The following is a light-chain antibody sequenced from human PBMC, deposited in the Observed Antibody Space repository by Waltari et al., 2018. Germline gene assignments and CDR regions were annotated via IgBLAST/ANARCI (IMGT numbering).Light chain of an antibody. V-gene: IGLV1-40*01. Sequence: QSVLTQPPSVSGAPGQRVTISSTGSSSNIGAGYDVHWSQQLPGTAPKLLIYGNSNRPSGVPDRFSGSKSGTSASLAITGLQAEDEADYYCQSYDSSLSVHVVFGGGTKLTVL. CDR2: GNS. J-gene: IGLJ2*01. CDR1: SSNIGAGYD. CDR3: QSYDSSLSVHVV.